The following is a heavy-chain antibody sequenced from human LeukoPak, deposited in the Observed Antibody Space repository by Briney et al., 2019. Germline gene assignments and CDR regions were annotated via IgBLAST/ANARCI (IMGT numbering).Heavy chain of an antibody. V-gene: IGHV3-23*01. D-gene: IGHD6-13*01. Sequence: PGGSLRLSCAASGXTFSSYAMSWVRQAPGKGREWVSAISGSGGSTYYADSVKGRFTISRDNSKNTLYLQMNSLRAEDTAVYYCAKAAAHMAAANWFDPWGQGTLVTVSS. CDR3: AKAAAHMAAANWFDP. J-gene: IGHJ5*02. CDR1: GXTFSSYA. CDR2: ISGSGGST.